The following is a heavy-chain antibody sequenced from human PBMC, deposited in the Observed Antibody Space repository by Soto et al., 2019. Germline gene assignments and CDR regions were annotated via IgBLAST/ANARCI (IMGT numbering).Heavy chain of an antibody. J-gene: IGHJ2*01. Sequence: QVTLKESGPVLVKPTETLTLTCTVSGFSLSNARMGVSWIRQPPGKALEWLAHIFSNDEKSYSTSLKSRLTISKDTSKSQVVLTMTNMDPVDTATYYCARILKSPTQLYCISTSCRDWYFDLWGRGTLVTVSS. D-gene: IGHD2-2*01. CDR2: IFSNDEK. CDR1: GFSLSNARMG. CDR3: ARILKSPTQLYCISTSCRDWYFDL. V-gene: IGHV2-26*01.